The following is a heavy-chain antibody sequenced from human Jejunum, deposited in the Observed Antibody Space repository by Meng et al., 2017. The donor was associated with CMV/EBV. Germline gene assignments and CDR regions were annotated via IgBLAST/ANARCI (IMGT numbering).Heavy chain of an antibody. CDR2: INGGDGDT. CDR3: ARGVVGTGN. Sequence: KVSCKASGYTFTRDAVYWVRQAPGQGREWMGWINGGDGDTKYSQKFQDRVTITRDISANIVYLELSSLRFEDAAMYYCARGVVGTGNWGQGTLVTVSS. V-gene: IGHV1-3*01. CDR1: GYTFTRDA. J-gene: IGHJ1*01. D-gene: IGHD1-1*01.